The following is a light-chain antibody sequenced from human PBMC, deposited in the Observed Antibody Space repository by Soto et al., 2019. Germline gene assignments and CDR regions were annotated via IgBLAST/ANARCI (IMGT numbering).Light chain of an antibody. J-gene: IGKJ4*01. CDR3: QQYSSYPLT. V-gene: IGKV3-15*01. Sequence: ETVMTQSPATLSVSPGERATLSCRASQSVGSKVAWYQQKPGQAPSLLIYGASTRASGIPLRFSGSGSGTEFTLTISSLQSEDFAVYYCQQYSSYPLTFGGGTKVDIK. CDR1: QSVGSK. CDR2: GAS.